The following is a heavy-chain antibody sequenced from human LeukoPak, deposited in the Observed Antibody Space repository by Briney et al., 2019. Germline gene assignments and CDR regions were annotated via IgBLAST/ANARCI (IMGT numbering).Heavy chain of an antibody. D-gene: IGHD4-17*01. CDR2: ISYDGSNK. V-gene: IGHV3-30*18. CDR1: GFTFSSYG. Sequence: PGGSLRLSCAASGFTFSSYGMHWVRQASGKGLEWVAVISYDGSNKYYADSVKGRFTISRDNSKNTLYLQMNSLRAEDTAVYYCAKELYGDPIPWGQGTLVTVS. CDR3: AKELYGDPIP. J-gene: IGHJ5*02.